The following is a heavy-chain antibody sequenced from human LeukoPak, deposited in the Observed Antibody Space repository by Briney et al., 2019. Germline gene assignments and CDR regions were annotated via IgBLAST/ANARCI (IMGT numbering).Heavy chain of an antibody. CDR2: IDTISNTM. J-gene: IGHJ6*02. V-gene: IGHV3-48*04. CDR1: GFIFSNYN. Sequence: GGSLRLSCAASGFIFSNYNMNWVRQAPGKGLEWVSFIDTISNTMYYADSVKGRFTISRDNAKNSLYLQMNSLRAEDTAVYYCARRGTTLSYYYYYYGMDVWGQGTTVTVSS. CDR3: ARRGTTLSYYYYYYGMDV. D-gene: IGHD1-1*01.